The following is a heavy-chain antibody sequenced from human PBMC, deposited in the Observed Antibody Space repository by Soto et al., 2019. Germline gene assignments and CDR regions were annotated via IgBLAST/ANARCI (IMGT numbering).Heavy chain of an antibody. J-gene: IGHJ6*02. D-gene: IGHD2-2*01. Sequence: QVQLVQSGAEVKKPGSSVKVSCKASGGTFSRYAISWVRQAPGQGLEWMGGIIPIFGTANYAQKFQGRVTITADKSTSTAYMELSSLRSEDTAVYYCARYLGYCSSTSCPYYYYYGMDVWGQGTTVTVSS. CDR2: IIPIFGTA. V-gene: IGHV1-69*06. CDR1: GGTFSRYA. CDR3: ARYLGYCSSTSCPYYYYYGMDV.